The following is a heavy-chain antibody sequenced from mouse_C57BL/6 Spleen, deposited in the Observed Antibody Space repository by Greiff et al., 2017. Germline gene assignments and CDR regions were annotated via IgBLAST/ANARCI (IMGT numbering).Heavy chain of an antibody. CDR2: IHPNSGST. D-gene: IGHD2-5*01. CDR3: ARRGAYSNSFDY. J-gene: IGHJ2*01. V-gene: IGHV1-64*01. CDR1: GYTFTSYW. Sequence: QVQLKQPGAELVKPGASVKLSCKASGYTFTSYWMHWVKQRPGQGLEWIGMIHPNSGSTNYNEKFKSKATLTVDKSSSTAYMQLSSLTSEDSAVYYCARRGAYSNSFDYWGQGTTLTVSS.